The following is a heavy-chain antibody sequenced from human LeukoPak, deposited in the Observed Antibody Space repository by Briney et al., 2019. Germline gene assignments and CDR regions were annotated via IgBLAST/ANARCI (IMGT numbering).Heavy chain of an antibody. Sequence: GGSLRLSCAASGFTFSSYAMHWVRQAPGKGLEWVAVISYDGSNKYYADSVKGRFTISRDNSKNTLYLQMNSLRAEDTAVYYCAREWLSSWDDYWGQGTLVTVSS. J-gene: IGHJ4*02. D-gene: IGHD6-13*01. CDR2: ISYDGSNK. V-gene: IGHV3-30-3*01. CDR1: GFTFSSYA. CDR3: AREWLSSWDDY.